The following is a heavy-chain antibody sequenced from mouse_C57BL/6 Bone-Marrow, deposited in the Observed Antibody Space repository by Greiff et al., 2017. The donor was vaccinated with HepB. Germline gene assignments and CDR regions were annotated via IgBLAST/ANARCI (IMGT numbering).Heavy chain of an antibody. CDR1: GFTFSDYY. J-gene: IGHJ3*01. Sequence: EVHLVESGGGLVQPGGSLKLSCAASGFTFSDYYMYWVRQTPEKRLEWVAYISNGGGSTYYPDTVKGRFTISRDNAKNTLYLQMSRLKSEDTAMYYCARPLYYGSSWFAYWGQGTLVTVSA. D-gene: IGHD1-1*01. CDR2: ISNGGGST. V-gene: IGHV5-12*01. CDR3: ARPLYYGSSWFAY.